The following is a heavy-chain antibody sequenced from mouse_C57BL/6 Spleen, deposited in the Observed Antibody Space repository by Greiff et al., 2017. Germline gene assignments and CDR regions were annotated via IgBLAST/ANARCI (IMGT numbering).Heavy chain of an antibody. CDR2: IDPEDGET. J-gene: IGHJ3*01. Sequence: VQLQQSGAELVKPGASVKLSCTASGFTLNAYSMHWVQQRTEQGLEWIGRIDPEDGETKYPPKFQGQATITADTSSNTAYLQLSSLTAEDTAVYYCAREGCAPPWFADWGQGTLVTVSA. CDR1: GFTLNAYS. V-gene: IGHV14-2*01. CDR3: AREGCAPPWFAD.